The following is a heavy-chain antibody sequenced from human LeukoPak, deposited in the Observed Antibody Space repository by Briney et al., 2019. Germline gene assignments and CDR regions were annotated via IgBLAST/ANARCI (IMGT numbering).Heavy chain of an antibody. CDR3: ARHTFKEEGSYHFDH. Sequence: GESLKISCKGSGYDFTNYWIGWVRQMPGKGLEWMGVFDPGDSHTTYSPSFQGQVTFSADKSIRTAYLQWSSLKASDTARYYCARHTFKEEGSYHFDHWGQGTLVTVSS. CDR1: GYDFTNYW. CDR2: FDPGDSHT. J-gene: IGHJ4*02. D-gene: IGHD2-15*01. V-gene: IGHV5-51*01.